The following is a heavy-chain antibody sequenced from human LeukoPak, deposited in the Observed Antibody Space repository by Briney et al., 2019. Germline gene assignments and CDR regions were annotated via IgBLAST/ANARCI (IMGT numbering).Heavy chain of an antibody. Sequence: GGSLRLSCAASGFTFSSYAMHWVRQAPGKGLEWVAVISYDGSNKYYADSVKGRFTISRDNSKNTLYLQMNSLRAEDTAVYYCARDGRYYYDSSGYYGRHHGYWGQGTLVTVSS. J-gene: IGHJ4*02. CDR1: GFTFSSYA. D-gene: IGHD3-22*01. V-gene: IGHV3-30*04. CDR2: ISYDGSNK. CDR3: ARDGRYYYDSSGYYGRHHGY.